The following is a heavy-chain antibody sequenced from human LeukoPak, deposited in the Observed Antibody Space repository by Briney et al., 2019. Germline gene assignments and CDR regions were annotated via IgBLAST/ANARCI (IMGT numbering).Heavy chain of an antibody. V-gene: IGHV3-23*01. J-gene: IGHJ4*02. Sequence: QRGGSLRLSCAASGFTFSTYGVSWVRQAAGKGLEWVSTISGSGVTTYYADSVKGRFTISRDNSKNTLYLQINSLRAEDTAVYYCAKDLFLDYWGQGTLVTVSS. CDR2: ISGSGVTT. CDR3: AKDLFLDY. D-gene: IGHD3-10*02. CDR1: GFTFSTYG.